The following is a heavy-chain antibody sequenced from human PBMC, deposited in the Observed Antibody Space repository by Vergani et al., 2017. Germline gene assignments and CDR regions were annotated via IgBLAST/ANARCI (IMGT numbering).Heavy chain of an antibody. Sequence: QVQLQQSGPGLVKPSQTLSLTCAISGDSVSSNSAAWNWIRQSPSRGLEWLGRTYYRSKWYNDYAVSVKSRITINPDTSKNQFSLQLNSVTPEDTAVYYCARGKYLPRGVLRYFDWFDYWGQGTLVTVSS. CDR1: GDSVSSNSAA. CDR3: ARGKYLPRGVLRYFDWFDY. J-gene: IGHJ4*02. V-gene: IGHV6-1*01. D-gene: IGHD3-9*01. CDR2: TYYRSKWYN.